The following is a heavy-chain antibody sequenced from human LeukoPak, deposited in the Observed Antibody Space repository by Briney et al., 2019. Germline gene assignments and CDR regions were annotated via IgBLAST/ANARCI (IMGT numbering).Heavy chain of an antibody. V-gene: IGHV1-18*01. Sequence: ASVKVSCKASGYTFTNFGVSWVRQAPGQGLEWMGWISAYNGNTDFAQKFQGRVTLTIETSTATAYMDLRSLKSDDTAVCYCARDRYSGAYSFDYWGHGTLVTVSS. D-gene: IGHD5-12*01. CDR2: ISAYNGNT. J-gene: IGHJ4*01. CDR3: ARDRYSGAYSFDY. CDR1: GYTFTNFG.